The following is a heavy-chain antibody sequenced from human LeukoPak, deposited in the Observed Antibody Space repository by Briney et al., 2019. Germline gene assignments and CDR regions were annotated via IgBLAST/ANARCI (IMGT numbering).Heavy chain of an antibody. V-gene: IGHV3-7*03. J-gene: IGHJ4*02. CDR2: IKQDGSEK. Sequence: GGSLRLSCAASGFTFRSYWMRWVRQAPGKGLEWVANIKQDGSEKNYVDSVKGRFTISRDNAKNSLYLQMNSLGAKDTAVYYCASGLELDYWGQGTLVTVSS. CDR3: ASGLELDY. CDR1: GFTFRSYW.